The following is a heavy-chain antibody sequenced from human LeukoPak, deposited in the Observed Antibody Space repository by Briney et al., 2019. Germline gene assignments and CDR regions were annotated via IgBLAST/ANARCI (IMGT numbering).Heavy chain of an antibody. V-gene: IGHV3-48*04. CDR2: ISASSSTI. J-gene: IGHJ3*02. CDR3: ARVGGDRGI. Sequence: GGSLRLSCVASGFSLSSFNMNWVRQAPGKGLEWVSYISASSSTIYYADSVKGRFAISRDNAKNSLCLQLNTLRAEDTAVYYCARVGGDRGIWGQGTMVTVSS. CDR1: GFSLSSFN. D-gene: IGHD3-10*01.